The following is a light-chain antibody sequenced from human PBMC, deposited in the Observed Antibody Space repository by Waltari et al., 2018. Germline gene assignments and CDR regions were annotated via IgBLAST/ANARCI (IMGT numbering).Light chain of an antibody. J-gene: IGLJ1*01. CDR1: SSDVCSYNY. CDR2: DVI. Sequence: QSALTQPRSVSGSPGQSVALSCTGTSSDVCSYNYVFWYQPHSGEAPKLIIYDVIKRPSGVPDRFSGSKSGNMASLTISGLQAEDEADYYCWSYAGRNTYVFGAGTKVTVL. V-gene: IGLV2-11*01. CDR3: WSYAGRNTYV.